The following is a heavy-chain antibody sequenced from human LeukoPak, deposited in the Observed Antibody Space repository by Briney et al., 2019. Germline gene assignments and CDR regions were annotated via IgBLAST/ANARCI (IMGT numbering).Heavy chain of an antibody. CDR2: ISKSSNYK. J-gene: IGHJ4*02. CDR3: ARGYSSSWYLD. Sequence: KPGGSLRLSCAASGFTFSSYSMNWVRQAPGKGLEWVSSISKSSNYKYYADSVKGRFTISRDNAKKSLSLQMNSLRADDTAVYYCARGYSSSWYLDWGQGTLVTVSS. V-gene: IGHV3-21*01. CDR1: GFTFSSYS. D-gene: IGHD6-13*01.